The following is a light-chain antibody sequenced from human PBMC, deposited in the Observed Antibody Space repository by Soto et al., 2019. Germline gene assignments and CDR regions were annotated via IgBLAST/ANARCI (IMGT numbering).Light chain of an antibody. V-gene: IGKV3-11*01. J-gene: IGKJ5*01. CDR3: QQRSNWPIT. Sequence: EIVLTHSPATLSLSPCERATLSFRASQSVSSYLAWYQQKPGQAPRPLIYDASNRATGIPARFSGSGSGTDFTLTISSLEPEDFAVYYCQQRSNWPITFGQGTRLEIK. CDR1: QSVSSY. CDR2: DAS.